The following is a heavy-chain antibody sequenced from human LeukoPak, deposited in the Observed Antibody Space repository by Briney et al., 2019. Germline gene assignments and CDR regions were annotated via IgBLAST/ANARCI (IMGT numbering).Heavy chain of an antibody. Sequence: SVKVSCKASGGTFSNYAISWVRQAPGQGLEWMGGIIPIFGTANYAQKFQGRVTITTDESTSTAYMELSSLRSEDTAVYYCARVIGYCSGGSCYSGFGWFDPWGQGTLVTVSS. CDR3: ARVIGYCSGGSCYSGFGWFDP. V-gene: IGHV1-69*05. CDR2: IIPIFGTA. D-gene: IGHD2-15*01. CDR1: GGTFSNYA. J-gene: IGHJ5*02.